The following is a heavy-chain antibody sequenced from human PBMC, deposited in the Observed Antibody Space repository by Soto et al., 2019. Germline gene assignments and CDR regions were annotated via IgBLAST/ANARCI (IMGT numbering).Heavy chain of an antibody. CDR2: IYYSGST. J-gene: IGHJ5*02. CDR3: ATQGSLRYFVTS. Sequence: QVQLQESGPGLVKPSQTLSLTCTVSGGSISSGGYYWSWIRQHPGKGLEWIGYIYYSGSTYYNPYLKSRVTISVDTSKNQFSLKLSSVTAADTAVYYCATQGSLRYFVTSWGQGTLVTVSS. CDR1: GGSISSGGYY. V-gene: IGHV4-31*03. D-gene: IGHD3-9*01.